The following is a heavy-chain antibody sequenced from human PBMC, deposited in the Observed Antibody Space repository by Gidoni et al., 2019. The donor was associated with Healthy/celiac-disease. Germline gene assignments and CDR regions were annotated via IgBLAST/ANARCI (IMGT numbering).Heavy chain of an antibody. CDR3: ARGRVNQYYDFWSALRDGMDV. CDR1: GFTFSSDA. CDR2: ISYDGSNK. J-gene: IGHJ6*02. V-gene: IGHV3-30*01. Sequence: QVQLVESGGGVVQPGRSLRLSCEASGFTFSSDAMHWVRQAPGKGLEWVAVISYDGSNKYYADSVKGRFTISRDNSKNTLYLQMNSLRAEDTAVYYCARGRVNQYYDFWSALRDGMDVWGQGTTVTVSS. D-gene: IGHD3-3*01.